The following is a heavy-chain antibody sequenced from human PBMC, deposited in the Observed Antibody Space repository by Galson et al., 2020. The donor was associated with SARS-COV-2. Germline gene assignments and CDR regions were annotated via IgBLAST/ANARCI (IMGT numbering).Heavy chain of an antibody. CDR1: GYSISSGYY. J-gene: IGHJ5*02. CDR2: IYHSGST. D-gene: IGHD6-13*01. CDR3: ARRGSSSWPDNWFDP. V-gene: IGHV4-38-2*01. Sequence: SETLSLTCAVSGYSISSGYYWGWIRQPPGKGLEWIGSIYHSGSTYYNPSLKSRVTISVDTSKNQFSLKLSSVTAADTAVYYCARRGSSSWPDNWFDPWGQGTLVTVSS.